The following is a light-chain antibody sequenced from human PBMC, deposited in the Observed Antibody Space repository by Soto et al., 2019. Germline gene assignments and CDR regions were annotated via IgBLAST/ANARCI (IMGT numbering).Light chain of an antibody. V-gene: IGKV3-15*01. Sequence: EIVMTQSPATLSVSPGERATLACRASQSVSSNLAWYQQKPGQAPRLLIYGASTSATGIPARFSGSRSGTAFTLTISILQSEDFAVYYCQQYNNWPPWTFGQGTKLEIK. CDR3: QQYNNWPPWT. CDR2: GAS. CDR1: QSVSSN. J-gene: IGKJ2*02.